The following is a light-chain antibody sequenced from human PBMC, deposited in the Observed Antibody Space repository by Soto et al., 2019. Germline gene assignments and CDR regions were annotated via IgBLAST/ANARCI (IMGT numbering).Light chain of an antibody. CDR1: QSISSW. CDR3: QQYNNYWT. CDR2: DAS. V-gene: IGKV1-5*01. J-gene: IGKJ1*01. Sequence: DIKMTQSPSTLSASFGDRVTITCRASQSISSWLAWYQQKPGKAPKLLIYDASSLESGVPSRFSGSGSATEFTLTISSLQPDDFATYYCQQYNNYWTFGQGTNVDI.